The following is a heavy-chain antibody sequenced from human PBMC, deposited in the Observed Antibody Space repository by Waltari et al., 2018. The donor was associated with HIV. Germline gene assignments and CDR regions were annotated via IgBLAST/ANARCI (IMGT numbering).Heavy chain of an antibody. CDR3: ARGGARSFDAFDI. J-gene: IGHJ3*02. Sequence: EVQLVESGGGLVQPGGSLRLSCAASGFTFSSYWMHWVRQAPGKGLVWVSRIHTDESSTTYEDSVKGRFTISRDNAKNTLYLQMNSLRAEDTAVYYCARGGARSFDAFDIWGQGTMVTVSS. CDR2: IHTDESST. CDR1: GFTFSSYW. V-gene: IGHV3-74*01. D-gene: IGHD1-26*01.